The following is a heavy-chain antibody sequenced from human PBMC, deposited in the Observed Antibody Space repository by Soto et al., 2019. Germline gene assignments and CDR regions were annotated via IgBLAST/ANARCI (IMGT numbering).Heavy chain of an antibody. J-gene: IGHJ6*02. D-gene: IGHD3-10*01. CDR2: IYYSGST. V-gene: IGHV4-59*01. CDR3: ARDLYYGSGSYYYYYGMDV. Sequence: SETLSLTCTVSGGSISSYYWSWIRQPPGKGLEWIGYIYYSGSTNYNPSLKSRVTVSVDTSKNQFSLKLSSVTAADTAVYYCARDLYYGSGSYYYYYGMDVWGQGTTVTVSS. CDR1: GGSISSYY.